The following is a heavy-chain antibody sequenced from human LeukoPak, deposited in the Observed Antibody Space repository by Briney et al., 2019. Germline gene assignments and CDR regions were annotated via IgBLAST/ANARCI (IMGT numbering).Heavy chain of an antibody. V-gene: IGHV1-2*02. J-gene: IGHJ4*02. CDR1: GYTFTGYY. Sequence: GASVKVSCKASGYTFTGYYMHWVRQAPGQGLEWMGWINPNSGGTNYAQKFRGRVTMTRDTSISTAYMELSRLRSDDTAVYYCARVIADSSGYYRTSHFDYWGQGTLVTVSS. CDR3: ARVIADSSGYYRTSHFDY. CDR2: INPNSGGT. D-gene: IGHD3-22*01.